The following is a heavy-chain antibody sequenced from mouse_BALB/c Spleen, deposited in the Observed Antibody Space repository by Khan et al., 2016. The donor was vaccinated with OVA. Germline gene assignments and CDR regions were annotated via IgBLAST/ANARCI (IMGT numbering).Heavy chain of an antibody. CDR3: ARAGYGAFAF. Sequence: VQLKQSGTVLARPGTSVRMSCKASGYIFTDYLMHWVKQRPGQGLEWIGSIYPGNNDTNYNQKFKDKAKLTSVPSASTAYMDFSSLTNEDSADFYCARAGYGAFAFWGQGTLVTVSA. CDR2: IYPGNNDT. D-gene: IGHD1-1*01. V-gene: IGHV1-5*01. J-gene: IGHJ3*01. CDR1: GYIFTDYL.